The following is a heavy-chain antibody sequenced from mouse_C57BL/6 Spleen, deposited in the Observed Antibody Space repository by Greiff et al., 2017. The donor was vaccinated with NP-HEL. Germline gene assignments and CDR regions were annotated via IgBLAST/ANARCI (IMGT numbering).Heavy chain of an antibody. J-gene: IGHJ2*01. CDR2: IDPSDSYT. CDR3: ARGYGNYVGLYFDY. D-gene: IGHD2-10*02. CDR1: GYTFTSYW. Sequence: VQLQQSGAELVMPGASVKLSCKASGYTFTSYWMHWVKQRPGQGLEWIGEIDPSDSYTNYNQKFKGKSTLTVDKSSSTAYMQLSSLTSEDSAVYYCARGYGNYVGLYFDYWGQGTTLTVSS. V-gene: IGHV1-69*01.